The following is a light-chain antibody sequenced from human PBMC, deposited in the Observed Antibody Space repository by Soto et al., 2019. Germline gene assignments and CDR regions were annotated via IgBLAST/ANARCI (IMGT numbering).Light chain of an antibody. CDR1: SSDVGGYNS. CDR3: SSYIGSSTV. J-gene: IGLJ2*01. Sequence: QYVLTQPASVSGSPGQSITISCTGPSSDVGGYNSVSWYQHHPGKAPKLMIYEVSNRPSGVSNRFSGSKSGNTASLIISGLQAEDEADYYFSSYIGSSTVFGGGTKLTVL. V-gene: IGLV2-14*01. CDR2: EVS.